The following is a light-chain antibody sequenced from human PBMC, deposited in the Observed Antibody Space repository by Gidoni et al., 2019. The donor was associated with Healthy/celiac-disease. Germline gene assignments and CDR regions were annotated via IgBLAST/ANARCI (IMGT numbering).Light chain of an antibody. V-gene: IGKV2-28*01. J-gene: IGKJ4*01. CDR2: LGS. CDR1: QGLLHINGYNY. CDR3: MQALQTPLT. Sequence: DIVMTQSPLSLPVTPGEPASISCRSSQGLLHINGYNYLDWYLQKPGQSPQLLIYLGSNRASGVPDRFSGSGSGTDFTLKISRVEAEDVGVYYCMQALQTPLTFGGGTKVEIK.